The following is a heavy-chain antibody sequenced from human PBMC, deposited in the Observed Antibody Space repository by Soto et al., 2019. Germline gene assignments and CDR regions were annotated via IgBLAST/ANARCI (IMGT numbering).Heavy chain of an antibody. CDR3: ARDSEYYDFWSGYYTRYYYYGMDV. CDR1: GFTFSTFS. CDR2: ISSSGSTI. V-gene: IGHV3-48*04. J-gene: IGHJ6*02. D-gene: IGHD3-3*01. Sequence: GGSLRLSCAASGFTFSTFSMNWVRQAPGKGLEWLSYISSSGSTIYYADSVKGRFTISRDNAKNSLYLQMNSLRAEDTAVYYCARDSEYYDFWSGYYTRYYYYGMDVWGQGTTVTVSS.